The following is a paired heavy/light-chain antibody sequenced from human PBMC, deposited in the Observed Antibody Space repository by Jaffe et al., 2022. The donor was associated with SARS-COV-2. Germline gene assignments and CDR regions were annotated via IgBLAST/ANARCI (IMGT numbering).Heavy chain of an antibody. CDR3: TTWELRAFDI. D-gene: IGHD1-26*01. Sequence: EVQLVESGGGLVQPGGSLRLSCATSGFTFSASDIHWVRQASGKGLEWVGRIRHKAYDYATAYAASVKGRFTMSRDDSKNTAYLQMNSLRTEDTAVYYCTTWELRAFDIWGQGTMVTVSS. CDR1: GFTFSASD. J-gene: IGHJ3*02. CDR2: IRHKAYDYAT. V-gene: IGHV3-73*02.
Light chain of an antibody. J-gene: IGLJ3*02. Sequence: QSALTQPASVSGSPGQSITISCTGTSSDVGDYNYVSWYQQHPGKAPKLMIYDVTNRPSGVSNRFSGSKSGNTASLTISGLQAEDEADYYCSSYASSSPNWVFGGGTKLTVL. V-gene: IGLV2-14*01. CDR1: SSDVGDYNY. CDR2: DVT. CDR3: SSYASSSPNWV.